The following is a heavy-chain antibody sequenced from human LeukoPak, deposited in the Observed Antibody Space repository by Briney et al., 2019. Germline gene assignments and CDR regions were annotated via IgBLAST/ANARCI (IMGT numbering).Heavy chain of an antibody. CDR1: GFTLSNYD. Sequence: GGSLRLSCATSGFTLSNYDMNWVRQAPGKGLEWVSSISTSSRYIYYKDSVRGRFTISRDDAKNSLYLEMNSLRAEDTAVYYCARADCSSSTCYLRRSWFDPWGQGTLVTVSS. CDR3: ARADCSSSTCYLRRSWFDP. CDR2: ISTSSRYI. J-gene: IGHJ5*02. D-gene: IGHD2-2*01. V-gene: IGHV3-21*01.